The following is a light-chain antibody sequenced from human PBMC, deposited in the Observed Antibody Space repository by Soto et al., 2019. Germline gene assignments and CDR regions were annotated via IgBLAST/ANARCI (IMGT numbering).Light chain of an antibody. J-gene: IGLJ2*01. V-gene: IGLV2-14*01. Sequence: QSVLTQPASVSGSPGQSITISCTGTSSDVGAYTYVSWYQQHPGKAPKLMIYDVSNRPSGVSNRFSGSKSGNTASLTISGLQAEDEADYYCSSFTSSSTRVFGGGTKLTVL. CDR3: SSFTSSSTRV. CDR1: SSDVGAYTY. CDR2: DVS.